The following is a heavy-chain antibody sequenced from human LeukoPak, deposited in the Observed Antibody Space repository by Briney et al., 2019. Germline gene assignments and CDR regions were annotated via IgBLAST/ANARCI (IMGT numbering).Heavy chain of an antibody. J-gene: IGHJ4*02. CDR1: GFTFSSYA. D-gene: IGHD6-13*01. Sequence: PGGSLRLSCAASGFTFSSYAISWVRQAPGKGLEWVSAISGSGGSTYYSDPAKGRFTISRGNCQHTLYLQMNSLRAEDTAVYYCARDLSLAAAGTYFDYWGQGTLVTVSS. V-gene: IGHV3-23*01. CDR3: ARDLSLAAAGTYFDY. CDR2: ISGSGGST.